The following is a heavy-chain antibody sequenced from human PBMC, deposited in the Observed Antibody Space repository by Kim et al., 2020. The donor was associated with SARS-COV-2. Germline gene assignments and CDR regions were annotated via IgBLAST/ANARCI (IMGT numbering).Heavy chain of an antibody. CDR1: GFTLTSYA. D-gene: IGHD6-6*01. J-gene: IGHJ1*01. CDR2: ISGTGVDT. V-gene: IGHV3-23*01. Sequence: GGSLRLSCTVSGFTLTSYAMNWVRQAPGKGLEWVSAISGTGVDTFYADSVKGHFTISRDKYKNILFLEMNNLRVEDTAMYYCARSLAYSNSIMDAQWGQG. CDR3: ARSLAYSNSIMDAQ.